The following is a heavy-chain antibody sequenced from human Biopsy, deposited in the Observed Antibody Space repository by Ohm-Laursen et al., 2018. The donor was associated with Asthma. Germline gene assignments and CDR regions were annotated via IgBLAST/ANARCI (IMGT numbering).Heavy chain of an antibody. CDR1: GDAMSTSGSY. J-gene: IGHJ2*01. CDR2: IYYSGRT. CDR3: ARAVSSSSYWYFDL. D-gene: IGHD6-6*01. Sequence: SETLSLTWIVSGDAMSTSGSYWGWIRQSPGKGLEWIGSIYYSGRTYYNPSLESRVTISADTSKNHFSLKVTYVTAADTAVYYCARAVSSSSYWYFDLWGRGDLVTVSS. V-gene: IGHV4-39*02.